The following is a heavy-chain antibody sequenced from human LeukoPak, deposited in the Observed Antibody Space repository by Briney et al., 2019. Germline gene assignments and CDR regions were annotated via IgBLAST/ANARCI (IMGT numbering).Heavy chain of an antibody. Sequence: GGSLRISCAASGFTFSDYYMSWIRQAPGKGLEWDSYISSSGSTIYYADSVKGRFTISRDNAKNSLYLQMNSLRAEDTAVYYCARLRRITGTTWFDPWGQGTLVTVSS. CDR2: ISSSGSTI. CDR3: ARLRRITGTTWFDP. CDR1: GFTFSDYY. V-gene: IGHV3-11*01. J-gene: IGHJ5*02. D-gene: IGHD1-7*01.